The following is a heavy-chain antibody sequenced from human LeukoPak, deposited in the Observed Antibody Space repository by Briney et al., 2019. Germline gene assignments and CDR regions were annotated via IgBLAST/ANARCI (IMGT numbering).Heavy chain of an antibody. V-gene: IGHV1-2*02. CDR3: ARDPSDSSGCGLDY. D-gene: IGHD3-22*01. CDR1: GYTFTGYY. Sequence: ASVKVSCKASGYTFTGYYMHWVRQAPGQGLEWMGWINPNSGGTNHAQKFQGRVTMTRDTSISTAYMELSRLRSDDTAVYYCARDPSDSSGCGLDYWGQGTLVTVSS. J-gene: IGHJ4*02. CDR2: INPNSGGT.